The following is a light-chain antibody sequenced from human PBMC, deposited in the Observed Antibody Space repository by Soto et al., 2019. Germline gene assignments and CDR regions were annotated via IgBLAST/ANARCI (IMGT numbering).Light chain of an antibody. CDR1: SSNIGAGYD. CDR2: GNS. J-gene: IGLJ2*01. Sequence: QSVLTQPPSVSGAPGQGITISCTGSSSNIGAGYDVHWYQQLPGTAPKLLIYGNSNRPSGVPDRFSGSKSGTSASLAITGLQAEDEADYYCQSYDSSLSGPSFGGGTQLTVL. CDR3: QSYDSSLSGPS. V-gene: IGLV1-40*01.